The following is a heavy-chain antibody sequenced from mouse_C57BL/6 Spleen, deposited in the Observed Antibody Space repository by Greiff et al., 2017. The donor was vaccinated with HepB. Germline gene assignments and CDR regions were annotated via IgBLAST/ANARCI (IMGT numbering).Heavy chain of an antibody. Sequence: QVTLKECGPGILQSSQTLSLTCSFSGFSLSTSGMGVSWIRQPSGKGLEWLAHIYWDDDKRYNPSLKSRLTISKDTSRNQVFLKITSVDTADTATYYCARRAEDSNYGEAWFAYWGQGTLVTVSA. J-gene: IGHJ3*01. V-gene: IGHV8-12*01. CDR3: ARRAEDSNYGEAWFAY. CDR2: IYWDDDK. D-gene: IGHD2-5*01. CDR1: GFSLSTSGMG.